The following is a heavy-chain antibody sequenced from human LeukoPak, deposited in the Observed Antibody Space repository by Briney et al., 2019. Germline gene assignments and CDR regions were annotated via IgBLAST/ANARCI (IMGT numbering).Heavy chain of an antibody. D-gene: IGHD3-10*01. CDR3: ARWAYYGSGSYYNWFDP. CDR1: SESFSGYF. CDR2: INYSGST. Sequence: SETLSLTCAIYSESFSGYFWSWIRQPPGKGLEWIGEINYSGSTNYNPSLKSRVTISVDTSKNQFSLKLSSVTAADTAVYYCARWAYYGSGSYYNWFDPWGQGTLVTVSS. J-gene: IGHJ5*02. V-gene: IGHV4-34*01.